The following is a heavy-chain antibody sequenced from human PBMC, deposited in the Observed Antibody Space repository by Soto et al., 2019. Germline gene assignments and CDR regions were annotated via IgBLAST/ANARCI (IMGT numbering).Heavy chain of an antibody. J-gene: IGHJ5*02. CDR1: GGSVSSGSYY. V-gene: IGHV4-61*01. CDR2: IYYSGST. CDR3: ARQTEDQLELTGFDP. Sequence: QVQLQESGPGLVKPSETLSLTCTVSGGSVSSGSYYWCWIRQPPGKGLEWIGYIYYSGSTNYNPSLKSRVTISVDTSKNQFSLKLSSVTAADTAVYYCARQTEDQLELTGFDPWGQGTLVTVSS. D-gene: IGHD1-7*01.